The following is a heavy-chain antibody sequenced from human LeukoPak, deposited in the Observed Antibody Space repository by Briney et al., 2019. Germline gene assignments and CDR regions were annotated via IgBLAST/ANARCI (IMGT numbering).Heavy chain of an antibody. V-gene: IGHV4-39*07. CDR2: IYYTGNT. CDR3: ARSYDFWSGDSQFDY. Sequence: SETLSLTCSVSGDSITGYYWGWIRQPPGKGLEWIGNIYYTGNTYYNSSLKSRVTMSVDTSKNQFSLKLSSVTAADTAVYYCARSYDFWSGDSQFDYWGQGTLVTVPS. J-gene: IGHJ4*02. CDR1: GDSITGYY. D-gene: IGHD3-3*01.